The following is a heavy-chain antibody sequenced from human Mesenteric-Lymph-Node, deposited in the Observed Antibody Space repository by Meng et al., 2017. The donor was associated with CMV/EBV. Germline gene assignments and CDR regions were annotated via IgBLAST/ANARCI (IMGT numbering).Heavy chain of an antibody. CDR2: INPNSGGT. D-gene: IGHD3-3*01. CDR1: GYTFTGYY. J-gene: IGHJ5*02. CDR3: ARDLPYDFWSGYSLGRANWFDP. Sequence: ASVKVSCKASGYTFTGYYMHWVRQAPGQGLEWMGWINPNSGGTNYAQKFQGRVTMTRDTSISTAYMELSRLRSDDTAVYYCARDLPYDFWSGYSLGRANWFDPWGQGTLVTVSS. V-gene: IGHV1-2*02.